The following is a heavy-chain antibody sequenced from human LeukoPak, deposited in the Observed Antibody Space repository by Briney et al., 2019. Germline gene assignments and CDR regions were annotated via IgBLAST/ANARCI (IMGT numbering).Heavy chain of an antibody. V-gene: IGHV4-4*09. D-gene: IGHD2/OR15-2a*01. CDR3: ARRRSSRSDAFDI. Sequence: SETLSLTCTVSGGSISSYYWSWIRQPPGKGLVWIGYIYTSGSTNYNPSLKSRVTISVDTSKNQFSLKLSSVTAADTAVYYCARRRSSRSDAFDIWGQGTMVTVSS. J-gene: IGHJ3*02. CDR1: GGSISSYY. CDR2: IYTSGST.